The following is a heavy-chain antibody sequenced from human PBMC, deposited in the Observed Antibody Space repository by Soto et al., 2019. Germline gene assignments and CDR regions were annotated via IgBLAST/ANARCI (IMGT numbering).Heavy chain of an antibody. CDR3: ARGLRFLEWLSTRNWFDP. CDR2: VNHSGST. D-gene: IGHD3-3*01. J-gene: IGHJ5*02. CDR1: GGSFSGYY. V-gene: IGHV4-34*01. Sequence: TSETLSLTCAVYGGSFSGYYWSWIRQPPGKGLEWIGEVNHSGSTNYNPSLKSRVTISVDTSKNQFSLKLSSVTAADTAVYYCARGLRFLEWLSTRNWFDPWGQGTLVTVSS.